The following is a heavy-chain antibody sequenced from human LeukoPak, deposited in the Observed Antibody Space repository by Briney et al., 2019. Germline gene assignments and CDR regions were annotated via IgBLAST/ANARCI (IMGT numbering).Heavy chain of an antibody. Sequence: GESLKISCKGSGYSFTSYWIGCVRQMPGKGLEWMGIIYPGDSDTRYSPSFQGQVTISADKSISTAYLQWSSLKASDTAMYYCARPRDYDFWSGSYYFDYWGQGTLVTVSS. D-gene: IGHD3-3*01. CDR3: ARPRDYDFWSGSYYFDY. CDR2: IYPGDSDT. CDR1: GYSFTSYW. J-gene: IGHJ4*02. V-gene: IGHV5-51*01.